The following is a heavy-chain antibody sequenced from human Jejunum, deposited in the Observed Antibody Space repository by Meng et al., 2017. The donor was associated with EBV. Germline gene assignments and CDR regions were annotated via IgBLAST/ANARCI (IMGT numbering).Heavy chain of an antibody. CDR3: ARGLDSSTPGTD. CDR1: GYTFTNYY. V-gene: IGHV1-46*01. CDR2: VNPSPVDT. D-gene: IGHD6-13*01. J-gene: IGHJ4*02. Sequence: LVQTGAEVKTPGASVKISCKTSGYTFTNYYMHWVRQAPGQGLEWVGMVNPSPVDTNYARKFQGRVTMTSDTSTNTVHMELNSLKSDDTAVYYCARGLDSSTPGTDWGQGTLVTVSS.